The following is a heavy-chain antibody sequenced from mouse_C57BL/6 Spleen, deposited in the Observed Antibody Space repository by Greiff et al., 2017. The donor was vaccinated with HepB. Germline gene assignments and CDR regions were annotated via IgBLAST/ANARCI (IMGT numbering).Heavy chain of an antibody. CDR3: ARENYYGSSNYFDY. CDR2: ISDGGSYT. V-gene: IGHV5-4*01. CDR1: GFTFSSYA. D-gene: IGHD1-1*01. J-gene: IGHJ2*01. Sequence: DVKLVESGGGLVKPGGSLKHSCAASGFTFSSYAMSWVRQTPEKRLEWVATISDGGSYTYYPDNVKGRFTISRDNAKNNLYLQMSHLKSEDTAMYYCARENYYGSSNYFDYWGQGTTLTVSS.